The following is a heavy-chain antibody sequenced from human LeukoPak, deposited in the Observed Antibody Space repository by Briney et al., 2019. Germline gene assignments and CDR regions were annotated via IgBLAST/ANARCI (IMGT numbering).Heavy chain of an antibody. D-gene: IGHD2-15*01. V-gene: IGHV1-8*01. CDR2: MNPNSGNT. CDR1: GYTFTSYD. Sequence: ASVKVSCKASGYTFTSYDFNWVRQAIGQGLEWMGWMNPNSGNTGYAQKFQGRVTMTRDTSISTAYMELSSLRSEDTAVYYCARGTSCRGGSCYSDGYMDVWGKGTTVTVFS. CDR3: ARGTSCRGGSCYSDGYMDV. J-gene: IGHJ6*03.